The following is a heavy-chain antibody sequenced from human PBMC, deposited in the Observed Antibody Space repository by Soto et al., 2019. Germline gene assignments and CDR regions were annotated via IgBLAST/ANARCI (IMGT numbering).Heavy chain of an antibody. J-gene: IGHJ6*02. CDR2: IIPIFGSS. CDR1: GGSFSTYA. CDR3: AGWFGDFRRYYYGMDV. D-gene: IGHD3-10*01. Sequence: QVQLVQSGAEVKKPGSSVKVSCKASGGSFSTYAISWVRQAPGQGLEWMGGIIPIFGSSNSPQQFQGRLTITADKSTSTIYMELRSLRSDDTAVYYCAGWFGDFRRYYYGMDVWGQGTTVTVSS. V-gene: IGHV1-69*06.